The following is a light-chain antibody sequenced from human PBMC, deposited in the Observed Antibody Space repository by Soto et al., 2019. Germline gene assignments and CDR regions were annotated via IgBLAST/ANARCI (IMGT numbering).Light chain of an antibody. CDR2: GAS. Sequence: EIVLTQSPGTLSLSPGERATLSCRASQSVSSSYLAWYQQKPGQAPRLLIYGASSRATGIPDRFSGSGSGTDFTLTISRLEPEDFAVYYCQQYGSSLMYTFGQGTKVDSK. CDR1: QSVSSSY. CDR3: QQYGSSLMYT. V-gene: IGKV3-20*01. J-gene: IGKJ2*01.